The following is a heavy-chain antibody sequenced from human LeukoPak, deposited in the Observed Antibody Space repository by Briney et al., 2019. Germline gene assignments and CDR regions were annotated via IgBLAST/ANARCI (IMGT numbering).Heavy chain of an antibody. CDR2: IYYSGST. V-gene: IGHV4-59*01. CDR3: ASLGGSATPPAYGMDV. D-gene: IGHD3-10*01. Sequence: SETLSLTCTVSGGSISSYYWSWIRQPPGKGLEWIGYIYYSGSTNYNPSLKSRVTISVDTSKNQFSLRLSSVTAADTAVYYCASLGGSATPPAYGMDVWGQGTTVTVSS. CDR1: GGSISSYY. J-gene: IGHJ6*02.